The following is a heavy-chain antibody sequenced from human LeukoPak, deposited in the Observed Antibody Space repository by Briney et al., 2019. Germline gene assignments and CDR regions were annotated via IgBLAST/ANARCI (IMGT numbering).Heavy chain of an antibody. CDR2: ISGYNGNT. CDR3: ARELGSGGSCRALDI. CDR1: GYTFTNYG. Sequence: GASVKVSCKASGYTFTNYGISWVRQAPGQGLEGVGWISGYNGNTKYAQKLLGRVIMTTDTPTTTVYMELRSLRSDDTAVYYCARELGSGGSCRALDIWGQGTMVTVSS. J-gene: IGHJ3*02. V-gene: IGHV1-18*01. D-gene: IGHD2-15*01.